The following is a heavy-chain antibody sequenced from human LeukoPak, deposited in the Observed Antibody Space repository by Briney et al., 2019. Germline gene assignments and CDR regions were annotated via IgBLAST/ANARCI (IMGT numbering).Heavy chain of an antibody. D-gene: IGHD3-10*01. CDR1: GFTFDDYG. CDR2: INWNGGST. V-gene: IGHV3-20*04. J-gene: IGHJ5*02. CDR3: ARPLMYYYGSETYFWFDP. Sequence: GGSLRLSCAASGFTFDDYGMSWVRQAPGKGLEWVSGINWNGGSTGYADSVKGRFTISRDNVKNTLYLQMNSLRAEDTAVYYCARPLMYYYGSETYFWFDPWGQGTLVTVSS.